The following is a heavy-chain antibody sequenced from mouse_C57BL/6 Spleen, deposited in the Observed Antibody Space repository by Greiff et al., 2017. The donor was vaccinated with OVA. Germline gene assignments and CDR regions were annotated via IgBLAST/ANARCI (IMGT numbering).Heavy chain of an antibody. Sequence: VQLVESGAELVRPGTSVKVSCKASGYAFTNYLIEWVKQRPGQGLEWIGVINPGSGGTNYNEKFKGKATLTADKSSSTAYMQLSSLTSEDSAVYFCARREIYYAPLLYWGQGTLVTVSA. CDR1: GYAFTNYL. V-gene: IGHV1-54*01. D-gene: IGHD2-1*01. J-gene: IGHJ3*01. CDR2: INPGSGGT. CDR3: ARREIYYAPLLY.